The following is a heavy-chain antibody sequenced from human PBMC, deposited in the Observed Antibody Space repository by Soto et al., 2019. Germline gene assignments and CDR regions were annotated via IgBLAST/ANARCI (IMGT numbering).Heavy chain of an antibody. J-gene: IGHJ4*02. V-gene: IGHV1-18*01. CDR1: GYILTSYG. CDR3: ARDVGSELGASGACFDS. CDR2: ISAYNGNT. D-gene: IGHD2-15*01. Sequence: SVKVSCKASGYILTSYGISWVPQAPGQALEWMGWISAYNGNTKYAQNLQGRVTLTTDTSTYTAYMELRSLQSDDTDVYYCARDVGSELGASGACFDSRGQVALITVCS.